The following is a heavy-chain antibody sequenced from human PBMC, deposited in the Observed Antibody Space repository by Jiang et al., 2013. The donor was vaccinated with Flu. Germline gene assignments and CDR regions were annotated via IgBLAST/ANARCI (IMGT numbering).Heavy chain of an antibody. CDR1: GFTFSSYN. D-gene: IGHD3-16*01. V-gene: IGHV3-21*01. CDR2: ISGGSDYI. CDR3: ARDRLGKGMDV. J-gene: IGHJ6*02. Sequence: GLVKPGGSLRLSCVASGFTFSSYNMNWVRQAPGKGLEWVSSISGGSDYIHSGDSVKGRLTISRDNAKNSLYLHMNSLRAEDTAVYYCARDRLGKGMDVWGQGTTVTVSS.